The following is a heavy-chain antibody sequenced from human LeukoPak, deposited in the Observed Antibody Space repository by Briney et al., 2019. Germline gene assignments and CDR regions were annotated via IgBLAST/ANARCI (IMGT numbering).Heavy chain of an antibody. D-gene: IGHD2-21*01. CDR1: GGSISSGGYY. CDR3: ARGTIMWSDTLDY. CDR2: IYYSGST. Sequence: SETLSLTCTVSGGSISSGGYYWSWIRQHPGKGLEWIGYIYYSGSTYYNPSLKSRVTISVDTSKNQFSLKLSSVTATDTAVYYCARGTIMWSDTLDYWGQGTLVTVTS. J-gene: IGHJ4*02. V-gene: IGHV4-61*08.